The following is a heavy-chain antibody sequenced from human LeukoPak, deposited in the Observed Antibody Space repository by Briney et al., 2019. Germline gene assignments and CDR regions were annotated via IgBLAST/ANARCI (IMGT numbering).Heavy chain of an antibody. CDR1: GYTFTSYA. CDR2: INAGNGNT. Sequence: EASVEVSCKASGYTFTSYAMHWVRQAPGQRLEWMGWINAGNGNTKYSQKFQGRVTITRDTSASTAYMELSSLRSEDTAVYHCARESSGWYWRFDPWGQGTLVTVSS. CDR3: ARESSGWYWRFDP. D-gene: IGHD6-19*01. J-gene: IGHJ5*02. V-gene: IGHV1-3*01.